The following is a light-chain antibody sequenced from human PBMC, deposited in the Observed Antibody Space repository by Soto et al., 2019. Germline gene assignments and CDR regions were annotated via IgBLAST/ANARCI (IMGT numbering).Light chain of an antibody. Sequence: IVMTQSPATLSVSPGERATLSCRASQSVSSNLAWYQQKPGQAPRLLIYGASTRATGIPARFSGSGSGTEFTLTISGLQSDDCAVYCCQQYNNWTPITFGQGTRLQIK. V-gene: IGKV3-15*01. CDR1: QSVSSN. CDR2: GAS. J-gene: IGKJ5*01. CDR3: QQYNNWTPIT.